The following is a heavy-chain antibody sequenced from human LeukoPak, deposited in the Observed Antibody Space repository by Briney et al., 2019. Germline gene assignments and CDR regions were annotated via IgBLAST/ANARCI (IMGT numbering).Heavy chain of an antibody. Sequence: SETLSLTCAVYGGSFSGYYWSWIRQPPGKGLEWIGEINHSGSTNYNPSLKSRVTISVDTSKNQFSLKLTSVTAADTAVYYCARGANFYYYGMDVWGQGTTVTVSS. J-gene: IGHJ6*02. CDR2: INHSGST. CDR3: ARGANFYYYGMDV. D-gene: IGHD2-15*01. V-gene: IGHV4-34*01. CDR1: GGSFSGYY.